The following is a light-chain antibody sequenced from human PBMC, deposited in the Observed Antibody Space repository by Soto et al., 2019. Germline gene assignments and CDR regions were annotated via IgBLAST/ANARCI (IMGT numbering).Light chain of an antibody. CDR1: TSNIGSNT. J-gene: IGLJ2*01. V-gene: IGLV1-44*01. CDR3: AAWDASLNVLV. CDR2: SNN. Sequence: QSVLTQPPSASATPGQRVTISCSGTTSNIGSNTVHWYQQLPGTAPKLLIYSNNQRPSGVPDRFSGSKSGTSASLAISGLQSEDEADYYCAAWDASLNVLVFGGGTKLTVL.